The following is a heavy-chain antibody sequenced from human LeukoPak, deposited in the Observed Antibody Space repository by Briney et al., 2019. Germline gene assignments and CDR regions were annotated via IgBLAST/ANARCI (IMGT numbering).Heavy chain of an antibody. D-gene: IGHD3-16*01. Sequence: GGTLRLSCAASGFTFSSYGMSWVRQAPGKGLEWVSGISPRGDITYYKDSVRGRFTISRDNFKNTVSLQLNSLRAEDTAMYYCAKDDDWGRFNHWGQGTLVTVSS. CDR2: ISPRGDIT. CDR1: GFTFSSYG. CDR3: AKDDDWGRFNH. J-gene: IGHJ1*01. V-gene: IGHV3-23*01.